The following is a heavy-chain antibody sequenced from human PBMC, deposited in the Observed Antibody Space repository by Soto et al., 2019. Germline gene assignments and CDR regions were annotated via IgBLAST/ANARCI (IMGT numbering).Heavy chain of an antibody. V-gene: IGHV1-18*01. CDR3: VRDLDGSGSYYTDF. CDR2: IGAHNGNT. D-gene: IGHD3-10*01. CDR1: GYMFISYG. J-gene: IGHJ4*02. Sequence: ASVKVSCKASGYMFISYGINWVRQAPGQGLEWMGWIGAHNGNTKYAQKFQGRVTMTTDTSTSTAYMEMRSLRSDDTAVYYCVRDLDGSGSYYTDFWGPGTLVTVSS.